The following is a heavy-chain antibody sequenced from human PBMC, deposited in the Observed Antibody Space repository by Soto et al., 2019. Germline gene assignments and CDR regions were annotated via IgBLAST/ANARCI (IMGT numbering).Heavy chain of an antibody. CDR1: GGSISSSSYY. J-gene: IGHJ6*02. Sequence: SETLSLTCTVSGGSISSSSYYWGWIRQPPGKGLEWIGSIYYSGSTYYNPSLKSRVTISVDTSKNQFSLKLSPVTAADTAVYYCARIPGYSGYDFQKEKAHYYYGMDVWGQGTTVTVSS. CDR2: IYYSGST. CDR3: ARIPGYSGYDFQKEKAHYYYGMDV. V-gene: IGHV4-39*01. D-gene: IGHD5-12*01.